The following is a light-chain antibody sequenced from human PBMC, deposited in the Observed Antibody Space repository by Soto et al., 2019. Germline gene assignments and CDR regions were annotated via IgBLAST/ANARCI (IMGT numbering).Light chain of an antibody. CDR3: QQYNGT. V-gene: IGKV1-5*03. J-gene: IGKJ2*02. Sequence: DIQMTQSPSTLSASVGDRVTSTCRTSQFIGNWLAWYQQKPGKAPKLLIYKASSLESGVTSRFSGSGSGTEFTLTSSSLQPDDFGIYYCQQYNGTFGQGTKLEIK. CDR2: KAS. CDR1: QFIGNW.